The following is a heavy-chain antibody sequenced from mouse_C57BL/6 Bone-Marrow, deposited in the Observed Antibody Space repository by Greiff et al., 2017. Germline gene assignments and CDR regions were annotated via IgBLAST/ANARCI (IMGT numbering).Heavy chain of an antibody. D-gene: IGHD2-3*01. CDR1: GFNIKDDY. V-gene: IGHV14-4*01. CDR3: SSFDGNYFDF. J-gene: IGHJ2*01. Sequence: EVQLQESGAELVRPGASVKLSCTASGFNIKDDYIHWVKQRPEQGLEWIGWIDPEIGDTEYASKFKGKATITSDTSSNTTYLQLSSLTSEDTAVDYCSSFDGNYFDFWGQGTPLTVAS. CDR2: IDPEIGDT.